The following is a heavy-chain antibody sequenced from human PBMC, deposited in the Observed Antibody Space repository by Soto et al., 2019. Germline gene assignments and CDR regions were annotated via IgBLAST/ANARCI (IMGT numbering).Heavy chain of an antibody. Sequence: QVQLVESGGGVVQPGRSLRLSCAASGFTFSSYGMHWVRQAPGKGLEWVAVISYDGSNKYYADSVKGRFTISRDNSKNMLYLQMNSLRAEDTAVYYCAKDISSWIQLWLNYYYGMDVWGQGTTVTVSS. V-gene: IGHV3-30*18. D-gene: IGHD5-18*01. J-gene: IGHJ6*02. CDR3: AKDISSWIQLWLNYYYGMDV. CDR2: ISYDGSNK. CDR1: GFTFSSYG.